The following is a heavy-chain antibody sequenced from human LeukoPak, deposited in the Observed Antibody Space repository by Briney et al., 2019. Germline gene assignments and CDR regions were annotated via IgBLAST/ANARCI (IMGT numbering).Heavy chain of an antibody. D-gene: IGHD5-12*01. CDR1: GYTFTSYG. CDR3: ARDKVYGGYELYYYYGMDV. J-gene: IGHJ6*02. CDR2: ISAYNGNT. Sequence: ASMKVSCKASGYTFTSYGISWVRQAPGQGLEWMGWISAYNGNTNYAQKLQGRVTMTTDTSTSTAYMELRSLRSDDTAVYYCARDKVYGGYELYYYYGMDVWGQGTTVTVSS. V-gene: IGHV1-18*01.